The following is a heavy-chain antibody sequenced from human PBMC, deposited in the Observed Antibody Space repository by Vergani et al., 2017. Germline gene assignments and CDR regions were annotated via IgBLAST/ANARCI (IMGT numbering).Heavy chain of an antibody. V-gene: IGHV4-4*07. CDR3: ARVGYYDSSGKEAFDI. D-gene: IGHD3-22*01. Sequence: QVQLQESGPGLVKPSETLSLTCTVSGGSISSYNWSWIRQPAGKGLEWIGRIYTSGSTNYNPSLKSRVTMSLDTSKNQFSLKLSSVTAADTAVYYCARVGYYDSSGKEAFDIWGQGTMVTVSS. CDR1: GGSISSYN. J-gene: IGHJ3*02. CDR2: IYTSGST.